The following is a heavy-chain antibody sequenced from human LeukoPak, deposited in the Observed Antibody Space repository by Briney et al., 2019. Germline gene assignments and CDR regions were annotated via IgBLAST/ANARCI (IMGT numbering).Heavy chain of an antibody. D-gene: IGHD3-16*02. CDR1: GFTFSSYA. CDR2: ISYDGSNK. CDR3: AREGDYVWGSYRPRSFFDY. Sequence: GSLRLSCAASGFTFSSYAMHWVRQAPGKGLEWVAVISYDGSNKYYADSVKGRFTISRDNSKNTLYLQMNSLRAEDTAVYYCAREGDYVWGSYRPRSFFDYWGQGTLVTVSS. V-gene: IGHV3-30-3*01. J-gene: IGHJ4*02.